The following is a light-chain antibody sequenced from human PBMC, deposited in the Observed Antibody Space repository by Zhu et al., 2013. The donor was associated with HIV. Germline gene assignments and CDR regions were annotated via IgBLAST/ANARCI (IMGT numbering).Light chain of an antibody. CDR3: QQYNSFSNT. CDR1: QSILYSNNNNNY. V-gene: IGKV4-1*01. Sequence: DIVMTQSPDSLAVSLGERATINCKSSQSILYSNNNNNYLAWYQQRAGQPPKLLIYWASTRESGVPDRFSGSGSGTDFTLTISSLQADDFATYYCQQYNSFSNTFGQGTKL. J-gene: IGKJ2*01. CDR2: WAS.